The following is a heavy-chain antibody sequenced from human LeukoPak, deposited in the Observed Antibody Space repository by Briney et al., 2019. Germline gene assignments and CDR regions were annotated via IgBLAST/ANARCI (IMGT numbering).Heavy chain of an antibody. Sequence: GGCLRLSCAASGFTFNTYGMHWVRQAPGRGLEWVAVIWYDGSDKYYAESVKGRFTISRDNSKNTLSLQMNSLRVEDTAMYYCAKGVGRTSGRNPDYWGQGTLVTVSS. CDR1: GFTFNTYG. V-gene: IGHV3-33*06. CDR3: AKGVGRTSGRNPDY. J-gene: IGHJ4*02. CDR2: IWYDGSDK. D-gene: IGHD2-8*02.